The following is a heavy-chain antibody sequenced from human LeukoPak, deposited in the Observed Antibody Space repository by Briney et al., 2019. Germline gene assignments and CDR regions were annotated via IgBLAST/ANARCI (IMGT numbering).Heavy chain of an antibody. J-gene: IGHJ6*04. CDR3: ARAKGYSSSWSPGDV. CDR1: GFTFSSHG. V-gene: IGHV3-33*01. D-gene: IGHD6-13*01. CDR2: IWYDGSNK. Sequence: GGSLRLSCAASGFTFSSHGMHWVRQAPGKGLEWVAVIWYDGSNKYYADSVKGRFTISRDNSKNTLYLQMNSLRAEDTAVYYCARAKGYSSSWSPGDVWGKGTTVTVSS.